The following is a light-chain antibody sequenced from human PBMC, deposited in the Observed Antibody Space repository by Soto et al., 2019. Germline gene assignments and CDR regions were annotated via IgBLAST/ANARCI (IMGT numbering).Light chain of an antibody. Sequence: EIVLTQSPATLSLSPGARATLSCRASPSVSSYLAWYQQKPGQAPRLLIYDASNRATGIPARFSGSGSGTDFTLTISSLEPEDFAVYYCQQRSNWPWTFGQGTKVEIK. J-gene: IGKJ1*01. CDR1: PSVSSY. CDR3: QQRSNWPWT. V-gene: IGKV3-11*01. CDR2: DAS.